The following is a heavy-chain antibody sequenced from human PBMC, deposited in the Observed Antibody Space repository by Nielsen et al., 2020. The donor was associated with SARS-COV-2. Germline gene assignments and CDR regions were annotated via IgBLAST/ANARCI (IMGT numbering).Heavy chain of an antibody. V-gene: IGHV5-51*01. CDR2: IYPGDSDT. Sequence: GGSLRLSCKGSGYSFTSYWIGWVRQMPGKGLEWMGIIYPGDSDTRYSPSFQGQVTISADKSISTAYLQWSSLKASDTAMYYCARPIGYCSSTSCYGGGYYYYGMDVWGQGTTVTVSS. CDR3: ARPIGYCSSTSCYGGGYYYYGMDV. J-gene: IGHJ6*02. CDR1: GYSFTSYW. D-gene: IGHD2-2*01.